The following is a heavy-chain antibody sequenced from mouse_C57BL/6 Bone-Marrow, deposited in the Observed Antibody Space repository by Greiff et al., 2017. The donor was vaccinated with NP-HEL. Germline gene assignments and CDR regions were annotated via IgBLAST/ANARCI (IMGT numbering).Heavy chain of an antibody. CDR2: IYPGSGNT. CDR1: GYSFTSYY. J-gene: IGHJ3*01. Sequence: VQLQQSGPELVKPGASVKISCKASGYSFTSYYIHWVKQRPGQGLEWIGWIYPGSGNTKYNEKFKGKATLTADTSSSTAYMQLSSLTSEDSAVYYCAKGYGSSWFAYWGQGTLVTVSA. CDR3: AKGYGSSWFAY. V-gene: IGHV1-66*01. D-gene: IGHD1-1*01.